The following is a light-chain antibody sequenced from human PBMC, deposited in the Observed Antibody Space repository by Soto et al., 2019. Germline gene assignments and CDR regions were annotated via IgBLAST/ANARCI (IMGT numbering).Light chain of an antibody. Sequence: QSALTQPASVTGYPGQSTTISCTGTSSDVGGYNYVSWYQQHPAKAPKLMLYEVSNRPSGVSNRFSGSKSGNTASLTISGLQAEDEADYYCSSYTCSSTCIFGTRPKVTV. CDR1: SSDVGGYNY. CDR3: SSYTCSSTCI. J-gene: IGLJ1*01. CDR2: EVS. V-gene: IGLV2-14*01.